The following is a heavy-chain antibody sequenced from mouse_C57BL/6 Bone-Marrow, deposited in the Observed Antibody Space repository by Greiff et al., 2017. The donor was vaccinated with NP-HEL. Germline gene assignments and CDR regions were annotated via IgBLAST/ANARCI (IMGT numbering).Heavy chain of an antibody. D-gene: IGHD1-1*01. CDR3: ASLNYYGSLDY. J-gene: IGHJ2*01. Sequence: VQLQQPGAELVMPGASVKLSCKASGYTFTSYWMHWVKQRPGQGLEWIGEIDPSDSYTNYNQKFKGKSTLTVDKSSSTAYMQLSSLTSEDSAVYYCASLNYYGSLDYWGQGTTLTVSS. CDR2: IDPSDSYT. CDR1: GYTFTSYW. V-gene: IGHV1-69*01.